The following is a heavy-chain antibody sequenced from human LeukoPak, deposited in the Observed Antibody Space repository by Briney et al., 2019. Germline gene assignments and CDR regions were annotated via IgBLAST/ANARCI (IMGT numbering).Heavy chain of an antibody. CDR3: ARVGRITMVRGVIRGRPFDY. CDR1: GGSISSSSYY. D-gene: IGHD3-10*01. V-gene: IGHV4-39*07. Sequence: SETLSLTCTVSGGSISSSSYYWGWIRQPPGKGLEWIGSIYYSGSTYYNPSLKSRVTISVDTSKNQFSLKLSSVTAADTAVYYCARVGRITMVRGVIRGRPFDYWGQGTLVTLSS. CDR2: IYYSGST. J-gene: IGHJ4*02.